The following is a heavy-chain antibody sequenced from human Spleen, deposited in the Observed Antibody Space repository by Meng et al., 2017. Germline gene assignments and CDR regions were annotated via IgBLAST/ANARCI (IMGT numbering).Heavy chain of an antibody. CDR3: AGDYGDYYYYGVDV. D-gene: IGHD4-17*01. CDR1: GFTFSSYA. Sequence: GGSLRLSCAASGFTFSSYAMSWVRQAPGKGLEWVSAISGSGGSTYYADSVKGRFTISRDNSKNTLYLQMNSLRAEDTAVYYCAGDYGDYYYYGVDVWGQGTTVTVSS. V-gene: IGHV3-23*01. J-gene: IGHJ6*02. CDR2: ISGSGGST.